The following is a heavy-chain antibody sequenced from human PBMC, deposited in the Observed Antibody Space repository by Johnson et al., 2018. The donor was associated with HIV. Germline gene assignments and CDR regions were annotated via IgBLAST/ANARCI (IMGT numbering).Heavy chain of an antibody. CDR2: IKSKTDGGTT. CDR1: GFTFSNAW. D-gene: IGHD6-13*01. CDR3: TTKPYSSSWYGAVDI. V-gene: IGHV3-15*01. J-gene: IGHJ3*02. Sequence: VQLVESGGGLVKPGGSLRLSCAASGFTFSNAWMSWVRQAPGKGLEWVGRIKSKTDGGTTDYAAPVKGRFTISRDDSKNTLYLHMNSLKTEDTAGYYCTTKPYSSSWYGAVDIWGQGTMVTVS.